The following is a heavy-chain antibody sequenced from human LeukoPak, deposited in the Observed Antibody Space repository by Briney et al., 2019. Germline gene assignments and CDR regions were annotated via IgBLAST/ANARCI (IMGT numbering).Heavy chain of an antibody. J-gene: IGHJ6*03. V-gene: IGHV3-11*01. CDR3: ARPSYDSSGYGYYYYYMDV. Sequence: PGGSLRLSCAASGFTFSDYYMSWIRQAPGKGLEGVSYISSSGSTIYYADSVKGRFTISRDNAKKSLNLQMNSLRAEDTAVYYCARPSYDSSGYGYYYYYMDVWGKGTTVTISS. CDR2: ISSSGSTI. CDR1: GFTFSDYY. D-gene: IGHD3-22*01.